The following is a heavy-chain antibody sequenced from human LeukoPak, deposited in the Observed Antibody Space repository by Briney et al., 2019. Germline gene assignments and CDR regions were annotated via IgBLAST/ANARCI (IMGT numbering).Heavy chain of an antibody. Sequence: ASVKVSCKVSGYTLTELSMHWVRQAPGKGLEWMGGFDPEDGETIYAQKFQGRVTMTEDTSTDTAYMELSSLGSEDTAVYYCATGWTSGYVWYFDLWGRGTLVTVSS. CDR1: GYTLTELS. J-gene: IGHJ2*01. D-gene: IGHD3-22*01. V-gene: IGHV1-24*01. CDR3: ATGWTSGYVWYFDL. CDR2: FDPEDGET.